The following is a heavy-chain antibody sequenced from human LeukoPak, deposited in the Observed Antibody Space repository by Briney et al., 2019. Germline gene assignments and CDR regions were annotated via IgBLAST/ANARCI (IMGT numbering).Heavy chain of an antibody. CDR3: LRGDRRDY. J-gene: IGHJ4*02. V-gene: IGHV3-21*06. Sequence: GGSLRLSCEASGLTFNTYSMNWARQAPGKGLEWVSSIDSSGGYMFYADSVKGRFIISRDNAKDSLYLQMNSLRVEDTAVYYCLRGDRRDYWGQGTLVTVSS. CDR2: IDSSGGYM. CDR1: GLTFNTYS.